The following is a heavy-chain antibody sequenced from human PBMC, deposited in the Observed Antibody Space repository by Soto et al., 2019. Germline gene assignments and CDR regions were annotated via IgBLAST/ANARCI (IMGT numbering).Heavy chain of an antibody. CDR1: GYKFTTYW. CDR2: VYPGDSET. CDR3: ARHAAAGGYNCDAVDL. V-gene: IGHV5-51*01. Sequence: GAEMQKPGESLTISCKASGYKFTTYWIGWVRQMPGKGLEWMGIVYPGDSETRYSPPFQGHVTVSADTSLSTAYLHWNTLWASDTAMYYGARHAAAGGYNCDAVDLWGQGTRVTVSS. J-gene: IGHJ3*01. D-gene: IGHD6-13*01.